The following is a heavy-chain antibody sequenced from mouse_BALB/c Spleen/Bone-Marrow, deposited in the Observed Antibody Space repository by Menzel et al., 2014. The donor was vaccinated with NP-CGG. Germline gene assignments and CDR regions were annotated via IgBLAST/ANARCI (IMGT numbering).Heavy chain of an antibody. J-gene: IGHJ1*01. CDR1: GFNIKDTY. CDR3: XSYRYAWYFDV. V-gene: IGHV14-3*02. CDR2: IDPANGNT. D-gene: IGHD2-14*01. Sequence: VQLQQSGAELVKPGASVKLSCTASGFNIKDTYMHWVKQRPEQGLEWIGRIDPANGNTKYDPKFQGKATITADTSSNTAYLQLSSLXXEXXXVXXXXSYRYAWYFDVWGAGTTVTVSS.